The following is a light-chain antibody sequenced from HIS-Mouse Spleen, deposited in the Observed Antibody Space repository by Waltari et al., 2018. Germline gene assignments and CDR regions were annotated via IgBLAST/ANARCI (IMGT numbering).Light chain of an antibody. V-gene: IGLV2-23*01. CDR1: SSDVGSYNL. Sequence: QSALTQPASVSGSPGQSVTISCTGTSSDVGSYNLVPWHQQHPGKAPKLMIYEGSKRPSGVSNRFSGSKSGNTASLTIYGLQAEDEADYYCCSYAGSSTFVVFGGGTKLTVL. J-gene: IGLJ2*01. CDR2: EGS. CDR3: CSYAGSSTFVV.